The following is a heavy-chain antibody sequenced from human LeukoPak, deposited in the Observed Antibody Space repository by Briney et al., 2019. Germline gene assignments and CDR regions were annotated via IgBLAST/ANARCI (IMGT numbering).Heavy chain of an antibody. V-gene: IGHV3-48*04. D-gene: IGHD6-13*01. J-gene: IGHJ4*02. CDR2: ISFSSDMI. Sequence: TGGSLRLSCATSGITFSSYWMHWVRQAPGKGLEWVSYISFSSDMIYYADSVKGRFTISRDNAKNSLYLQMNSLRAEDTAVYYCARVPVAADGTCFDNWGQGTLVTVSS. CDR3: ARVPVAADGTCFDN. CDR1: GITFSSYW.